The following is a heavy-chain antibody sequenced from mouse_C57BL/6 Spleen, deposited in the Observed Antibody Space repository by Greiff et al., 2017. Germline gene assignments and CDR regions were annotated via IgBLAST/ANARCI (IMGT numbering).Heavy chain of an antibody. V-gene: IGHV1-54*01. CDR2: ISPGSGGT. D-gene: IGHD2-4*01. Sequence: QVQLQQSGAELVRPGTSVKVSCKASGYAFTNYLIAWVQQRPGQGLEWVGVISPGSGGTNYNEKFKGKVTRTADKTSSTFYMQLSSLTAEDAAVYVWARGGLREIDDWGQGTTLTVSS. J-gene: IGHJ2*01. CDR1: GYAFTNYL. CDR3: ARGGLREIDD.